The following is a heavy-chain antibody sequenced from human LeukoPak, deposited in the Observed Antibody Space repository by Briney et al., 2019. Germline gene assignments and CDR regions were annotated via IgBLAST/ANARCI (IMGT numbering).Heavy chain of an antibody. V-gene: IGHV3-23*01. D-gene: IGHD2/OR15-2a*01. CDR1: GFTFSSYA. J-gene: IGHJ6*02. Sequence: GGSLRLSCAGSGFTFSSYAMSWVRQAPGKGLEWVSTISGSGGAGTYYADSVKGRFTVSRDNSRNTLYLPMNSLRAEDTAVYYCVKDRGGRPFSGMDVCGQGTTVAVS. CDR2: ISGSGGAGT. CDR3: VKDRGGRPFSGMDV.